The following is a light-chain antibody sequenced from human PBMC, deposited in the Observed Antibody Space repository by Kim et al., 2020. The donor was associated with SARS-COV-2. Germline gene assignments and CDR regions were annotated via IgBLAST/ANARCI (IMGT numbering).Light chain of an antibody. CDR3: QQYSSPPFT. CDR1: QSLLYNSNNRNY. CDR2: WAS. V-gene: IGKV4-1*01. J-gene: IGKJ3*01. Sequence: DIVMTQSPDSLAVSLGERATINCKSSQSLLYNSNNRNYLAWYQHKPAQPPKLLIYWASTRESGIPDRFSGSVSGTDFTLTISSLQAEDVAVYYCQQYSSPPFTFGPGTKVDIK.